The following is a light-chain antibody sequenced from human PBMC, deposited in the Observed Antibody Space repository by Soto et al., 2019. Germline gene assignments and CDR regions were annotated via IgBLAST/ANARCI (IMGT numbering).Light chain of an antibody. CDR3: CSSTSRTTYV. CDR1: ASDVGGYNY. Sequence: QSVLTQPASVSGSPGQSITISCTGTASDVGGYNYVSWYQQHPGKAPKLMIHAVSNRPSGISSRFSGSKSGNTASLTISGLQSEDEADYFCCSSTSRTTYVFGTGTKSPS. V-gene: IGLV2-14*01. CDR2: AVS. J-gene: IGLJ1*01.